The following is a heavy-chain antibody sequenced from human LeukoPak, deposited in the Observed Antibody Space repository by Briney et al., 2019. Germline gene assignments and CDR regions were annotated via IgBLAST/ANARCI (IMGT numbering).Heavy chain of an antibody. D-gene: IGHD6-13*01. CDR3: ARDSSSWSFDY. V-gene: IGHV3-33*01. CDR1: GFTFSSYG. J-gene: IGHJ4*02. CDR2: IWYDGSNK. Sequence: PGRSLRLSCAASGFTFSSYGMHWVRQAPGKGLEWVAVIWYDGSNKYYADSVKGRFTISRDNSKNTLYLQMNSLRAEDTAVYYCARDSSSWSFDYWGQGTLVTVSS.